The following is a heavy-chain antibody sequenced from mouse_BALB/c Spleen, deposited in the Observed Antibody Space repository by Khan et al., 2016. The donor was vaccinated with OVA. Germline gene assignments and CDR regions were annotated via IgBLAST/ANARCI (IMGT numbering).Heavy chain of an antibody. V-gene: IGHV1S135*01. CDR3: ARHGYVAWFAY. Sequence: LQESGPELMKPGASVKISCKASGYSFTSYYIHWVKQSHGKSLEWIGYIDPFNGGTSYNPKFKGKATLPVDKSSSKAYMHLSSLTSDDSAVYYCARHGYVAWFAYWGQGTLVTVSA. J-gene: IGHJ3*01. D-gene: IGHD2-2*01. CDR1: GYSFTSYY. CDR2: IDPFNGGT.